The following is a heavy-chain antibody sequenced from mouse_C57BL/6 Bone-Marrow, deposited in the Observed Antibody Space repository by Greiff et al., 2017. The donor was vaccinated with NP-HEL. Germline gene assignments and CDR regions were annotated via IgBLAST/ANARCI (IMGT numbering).Heavy chain of an antibody. Sequence: VQLQQSGAELVRPGASVKLSCTASGFNIKDDYMHWVKQRPEQGLEWIGWIDPANGDTEYASKFQGKATITADTSSNTAYLQLSSLTSEDTAVYYCTLRLFAYWGQGTLVTVSA. J-gene: IGHJ3*01. CDR1: GFNIKDDY. V-gene: IGHV14-4*01. CDR2: IDPANGDT. D-gene: IGHD1-1*01. CDR3: TLRLFAY.